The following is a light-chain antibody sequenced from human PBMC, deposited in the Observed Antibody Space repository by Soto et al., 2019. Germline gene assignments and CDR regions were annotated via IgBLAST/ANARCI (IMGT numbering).Light chain of an antibody. V-gene: IGKV1-5*01. CDR3: LQYNDYPWT. CDR2: SSS. J-gene: IGKJ1*01. Sequence: DTQMTQSPSTLSASVGDRVTITCRASETISTWLAWYQQKPGQAPKLLIYSSSCLESGVPSRFSGSGSGTEFTLTISSLQPDDFATYYCLQYNDYPWTFGQGTKVQIK. CDR1: ETISTW.